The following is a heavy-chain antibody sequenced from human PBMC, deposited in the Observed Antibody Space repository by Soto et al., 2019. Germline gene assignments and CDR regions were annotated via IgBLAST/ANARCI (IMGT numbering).Heavy chain of an antibody. CDR2: ISSSSSTI. CDR1: GFTFSSYS. CDR3: ASLLTYCSGGSCWVHHVP. D-gene: IGHD2-15*01. V-gene: IGHV3-48*02. J-gene: IGHJ5*02. Sequence: VGSLRLSCAASGFTFSSYSMDWVRQAPGKGLEWVSYISSSSSTIYYADSAKGRFTISRDNAKNSLYLQMNSLRDEDTAVYYCASLLTYCSGGSCWVHHVPWGQG.